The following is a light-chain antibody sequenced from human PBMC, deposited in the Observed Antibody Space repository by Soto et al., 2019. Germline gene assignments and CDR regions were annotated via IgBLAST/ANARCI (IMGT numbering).Light chain of an antibody. Sequence: DIQMTPSPSPLTAPVGDRVTITCRASQSISRWLGWYQQKPGKAPKLLIYKSSILESGVPSRFSGSGSGSDFTLTISRLQPEDFATYYCQHSYSTPWTFGQGTKVDIK. V-gene: IGKV1-5*03. J-gene: IGKJ1*01. CDR2: KSS. CDR3: QHSYSTPWT. CDR1: QSISRW.